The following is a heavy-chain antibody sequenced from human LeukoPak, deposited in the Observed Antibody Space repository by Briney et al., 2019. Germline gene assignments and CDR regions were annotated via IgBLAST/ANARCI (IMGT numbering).Heavy chain of an antibody. Sequence: GGSLRLSCVASGFSISSGYMTWARQAPGKALEWVSLLYSDDSAYYPDSVKGRFTISRDNSKSTLHLQMDTLRTEDTAMYYCARDPWQGSTTLHWGQGIMVPLSS. V-gene: IGHV3-66*02. CDR2: LYSDDSA. D-gene: IGHD1-26*01. J-gene: IGHJ4*02. CDR1: GFSISSGY. CDR3: ARDPWQGSTTLH.